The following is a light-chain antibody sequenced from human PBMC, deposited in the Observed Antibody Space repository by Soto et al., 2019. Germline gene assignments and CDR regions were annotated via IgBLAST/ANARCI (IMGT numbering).Light chain of an antibody. CDR1: QSINIY. CDR3: QQSFSTPQT. V-gene: IGKV1-39*01. CDR2: VAS. Sequence: DIQMTQSPSSLSASVGDSVTITCRASQSINIYLSWYQQKPGKAPKLLINVASTLQGGVPSRFSGSGSGTDFTLAISSLQPEDSATYYCQQSFSTPQTFGGGTRVEIK. J-gene: IGKJ4*01.